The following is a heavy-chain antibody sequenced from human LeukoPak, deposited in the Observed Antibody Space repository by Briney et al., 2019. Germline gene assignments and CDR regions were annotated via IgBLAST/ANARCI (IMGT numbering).Heavy chain of an antibody. V-gene: IGHV3-23*01. CDR1: GFTFSSYA. Sequence: GGSLRLSCAASGFTFSSYAMSWVRQAPGKGLEWVSAINGSGGSTYYADSVKGRFTISRDNSKNTLYLQMNSLRAEDTAVYYCASCSSTSCYNWFDPWGQGTLVTVSS. J-gene: IGHJ5*02. CDR3: ASCSSTSCYNWFDP. CDR2: INGSGGST. D-gene: IGHD2-2*01.